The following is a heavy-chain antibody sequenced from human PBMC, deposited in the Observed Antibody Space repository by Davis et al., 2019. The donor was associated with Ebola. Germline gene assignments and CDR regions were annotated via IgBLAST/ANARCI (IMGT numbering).Heavy chain of an antibody. CDR3: ARDFVY. CDR2: IYYSGPT. CDR1: GGSINYHY. Sequence: MPSETLSLTCTVSGGSINYHYWSWIRQPPGKGLEWIGTIYYSGPTYYNPSLKSRVTISLDTSKNQFSLKLTSVTAADTAVYYCARDFVYWGQGTLVTVSS. J-gene: IGHJ4*02. V-gene: IGHV4-59*11.